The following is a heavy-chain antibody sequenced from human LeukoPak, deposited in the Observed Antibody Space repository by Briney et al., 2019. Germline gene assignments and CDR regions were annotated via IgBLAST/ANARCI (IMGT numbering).Heavy chain of an antibody. CDR1: GGSISSYY. Sequence: SETLSLTCTVSGGSISSYYWSWIRQPPGKGLEWIGYIYYSGTTNYNPSLKSRVTILVDTSKNQFSLKLNSVTAADTAVYYCARVARSMSSSSEDCWGQGTLVTVSS. CDR3: ARVARSMSSSSEDC. V-gene: IGHV4-59*08. J-gene: IGHJ4*02. CDR2: IYYSGTT. D-gene: IGHD6-13*01.